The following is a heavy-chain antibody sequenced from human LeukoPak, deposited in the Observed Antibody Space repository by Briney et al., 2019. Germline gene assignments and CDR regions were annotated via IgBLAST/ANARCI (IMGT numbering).Heavy chain of an antibody. D-gene: IGHD3-10*01. CDR2: IYTSGST. Sequence: SETLSLTCTVSGYSISTGYYWDWIRQPPGKGLEWIGRIYTSGSTNYNPSLKSRVTISVDTSKNQFSLKLSSVTAADTAVYYCARDVRHYYGSGSYKRYYYYYMDVWGKGTTVTISS. J-gene: IGHJ6*03. V-gene: IGHV4-38-2*02. CDR1: GYSISTGYY. CDR3: ARDVRHYYGSGSYKRYYYYYMDV.